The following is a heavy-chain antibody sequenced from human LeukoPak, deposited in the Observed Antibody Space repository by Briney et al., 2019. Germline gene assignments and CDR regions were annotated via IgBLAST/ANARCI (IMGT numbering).Heavy chain of an antibody. J-gene: IGHJ5*02. D-gene: IGHD3-10*01. CDR2: IRYDGSNK. CDR3: PGGSGNWFDP. Sequence: GGSLRLSCAASGFTFSSYGMHWVRQAPGKGLEWVAFIRYDGSNKYYADSVKGRFTISRDNSKNTLYLQMNSLRAEDTAVYYCPGGSGNWFDPWGQGTLVTVSS. V-gene: IGHV3-30*02. CDR1: GFTFSSYG.